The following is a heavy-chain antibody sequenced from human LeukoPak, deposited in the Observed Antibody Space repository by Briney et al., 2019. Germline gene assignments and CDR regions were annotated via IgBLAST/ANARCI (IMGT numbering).Heavy chain of an antibody. CDR3: AEGPISYRSGSYYTNWFDP. CDR1: GGTFSSYA. D-gene: IGHD3-10*01. Sequence: SVKVSCKASGGTFSSYAISWVRQAPGQGLEWMGGIIPIFGTANYAQKFQGRVTITADKSTSTAYMELSSLRSEDTAVYYCAEGPISYRSGSYYTNWFDPWGQGTLLTVSS. V-gene: IGHV1-69*06. CDR2: IIPIFGTA. J-gene: IGHJ5*02.